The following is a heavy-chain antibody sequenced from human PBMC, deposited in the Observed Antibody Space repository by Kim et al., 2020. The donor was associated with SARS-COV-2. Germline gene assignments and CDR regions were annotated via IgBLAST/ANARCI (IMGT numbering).Heavy chain of an antibody. D-gene: IGHD2-2*02. CDR2: GST. Sequence: GSTSYAQKFQGRVTMTRDTSTSTVYMELSSLRSEDTAVYYCARGIPNFDPWGQGTLVTVSS. J-gene: IGHJ5*02. V-gene: IGHV1-46*01. CDR3: ARGIPNFDP.